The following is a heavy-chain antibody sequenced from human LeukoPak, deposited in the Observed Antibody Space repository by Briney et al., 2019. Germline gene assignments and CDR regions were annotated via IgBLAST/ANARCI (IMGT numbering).Heavy chain of an antibody. D-gene: IGHD3-9*01. J-gene: IGHJ4*02. Sequence: PSETLSLTCTVSGGSISSYYWSWLRQPPGKGLEWIGYIYYSGSTNYNPSLKSRVPISVDTSKNQFSLKLSSVTAADTAVYYCARGAHLYNILTGYYTFFDYWGQGTLVTVSS. CDR3: ARGAHLYNILTGYYTFFDY. CDR1: GGSISSYY. V-gene: IGHV4-59*01. CDR2: IYYSGST.